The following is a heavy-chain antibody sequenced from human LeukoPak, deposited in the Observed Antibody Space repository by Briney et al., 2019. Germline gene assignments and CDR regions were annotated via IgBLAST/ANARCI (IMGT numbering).Heavy chain of an antibody. CDR3: ARGIEEGVDL. V-gene: IGHV1-69*04. D-gene: IGHD3-10*01. CDR1: GGTFSSYA. Sequence: ASVKVSCKASGGTFSSYAISWVRQAPGQGLEWMGRIIPILGIANYAQKFQGRVTITADKSTSAAYMELSSLRSEDTAVYYCARGIEEGVDLWGQGTLVTVSS. CDR2: IIPILGIA. J-gene: IGHJ5*02.